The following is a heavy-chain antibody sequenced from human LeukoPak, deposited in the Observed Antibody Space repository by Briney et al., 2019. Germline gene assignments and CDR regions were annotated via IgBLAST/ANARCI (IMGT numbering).Heavy chain of an antibody. J-gene: IGHJ4*02. CDR3: AINGGGDSGYGNFDY. Sequence: PGSSLRLSFAVSGFTFDDYAIHWVRQVPGKGLEWVSGIKWNSDSIGYADSVKGRFTTSRDNAKKSLYLQMNSLRAEDTAFYYCAINGGGDSGYGNFDYWGQGTLVTVSS. CDR2: IKWNSDSI. CDR1: GFTFDDYA. D-gene: IGHD5-12*01. V-gene: IGHV3-9*01.